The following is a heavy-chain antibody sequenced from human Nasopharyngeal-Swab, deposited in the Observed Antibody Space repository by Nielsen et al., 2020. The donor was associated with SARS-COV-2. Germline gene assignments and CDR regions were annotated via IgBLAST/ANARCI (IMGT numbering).Heavy chain of an antibody. J-gene: IGHJ4*02. CDR2: IWYDGSNK. V-gene: IGHV3-33*01. Sequence: GESLKISCAASGFTFSSYGMHWVRQAPGKGLEWVAVIWYDGSNKYYAESVKGRFTISRDNSKNTLYLQMNSLRAEDTAVYYCARDRTVTTTVYFDYWGQGTLVTVSS. CDR1: GFTFSSYG. D-gene: IGHD4-17*01. CDR3: ARDRTVTTTVYFDY.